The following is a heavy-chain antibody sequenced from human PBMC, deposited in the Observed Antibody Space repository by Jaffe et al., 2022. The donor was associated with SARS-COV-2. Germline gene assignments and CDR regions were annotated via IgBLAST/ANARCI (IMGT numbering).Heavy chain of an antibody. V-gene: IGHV3-7*01. Sequence: EVQLVESGGGLVQPGGSLRLSCAASGFTFSSYWMSWVRQAPGKGLEWVANIKQDGSEKYYVDSVKGRFTISRDNAKNSLYLQMNSLRAEDTAVYYCAREEVWGAGDYYDSSGYLLDYWGQGTLVTVSS. CDR2: IKQDGSEK. J-gene: IGHJ4*02. D-gene: IGHD3-22*01. CDR1: GFTFSSYW. CDR3: AREEVWGAGDYYDSSGYLLDY.